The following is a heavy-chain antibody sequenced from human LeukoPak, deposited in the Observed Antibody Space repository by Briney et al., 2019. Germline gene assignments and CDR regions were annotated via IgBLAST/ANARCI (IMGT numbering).Heavy chain of an antibody. CDR1: GFTFSDYY. V-gene: IGHV3-11*01. J-gene: IGHJ6*02. D-gene: IGHD2-21*02. Sequence: GGSLRLSCAASGFTFSDYYMSWIRQAPGKGLEWVSYINNSGSTIYYADSVKGRFTISRDNAKNSLYLQMNSLRHEDTAVYYCATRVFCGGNCYTSHGMDVWGPGTTVTVSS. CDR2: INNSGSTI. CDR3: ATRVFCGGNCYTSHGMDV.